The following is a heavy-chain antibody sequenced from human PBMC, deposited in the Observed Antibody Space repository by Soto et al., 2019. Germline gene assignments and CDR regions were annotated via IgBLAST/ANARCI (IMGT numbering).Heavy chain of an antibody. CDR1: GFTFSSYA. CDR2: ISGSGGST. D-gene: IGHD6-6*01. V-gene: IGHV3-23*01. Sequence: GSLRLSCAASGFTFSSYAMSWVRQAPGKGLEWVSAISGSGGSTYYADSVKGRFTISRDNSKNTLYLQMNSLRAEGTAVYYCAKDVGSSSHFDYWGQGTLVTVSS. CDR3: AKDVGSSSHFDY. J-gene: IGHJ4*02.